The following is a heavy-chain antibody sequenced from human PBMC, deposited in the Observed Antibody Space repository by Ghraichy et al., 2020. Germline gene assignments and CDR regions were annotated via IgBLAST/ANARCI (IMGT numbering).Heavy chain of an antibody. CDR1: GFTFSDYY. D-gene: IGHD3-16*01. Sequence: GGSLRLSCAASGFTFSDYYMSWIRQAPGKGLEWISYISSSGRSIKSADSMKGRFTISRDNARNSLFLQVNSLRAEDTAVYYCARGGRIMITFGGIWGQGTLVTFSS. CDR3: ARGGRIMITFGGI. V-gene: IGHV3-11*01. J-gene: IGHJ4*02. CDR2: ISSSGRSI.